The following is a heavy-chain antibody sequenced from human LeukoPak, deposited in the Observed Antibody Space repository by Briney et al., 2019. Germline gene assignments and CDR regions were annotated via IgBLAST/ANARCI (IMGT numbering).Heavy chain of an antibody. CDR2: VYSSGST. V-gene: IGHV4-59*01. Sequence: SETLPLTCTVSGGPITGSYWSWIRQPPGKGLEWIGNVYSSGSTDYNPPLRSRVTISVDTSKNQFSLKLSSVTAADTAVYFCARGGWSLDFWGRGTLVAVSS. CDR1: GGPITGSY. CDR3: ARGGWSLDF. J-gene: IGHJ2*01.